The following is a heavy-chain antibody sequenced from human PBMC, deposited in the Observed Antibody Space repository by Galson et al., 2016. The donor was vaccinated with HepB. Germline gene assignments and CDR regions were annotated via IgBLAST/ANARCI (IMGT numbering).Heavy chain of an antibody. D-gene: IGHD3-9*01. Sequence: SLRLSCAASGFTFSDYGMHWVRQAPGKGLEWVAVVGNDATTTYYADSVKGRFTISRDNSKNTLYLQMNSMRADDTAVYYCAKEFRLHDWALHYWGQGTLVSVSS. CDR2: VGNDATTT. V-gene: IGHV3-30*18. CDR3: AKEFRLHDWALHY. CDR1: GFTFSDYG. J-gene: IGHJ4*02.